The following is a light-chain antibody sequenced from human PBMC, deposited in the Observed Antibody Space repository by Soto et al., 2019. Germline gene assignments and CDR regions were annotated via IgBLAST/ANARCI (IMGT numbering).Light chain of an antibody. CDR2: DVS. J-gene: IGLJ1*01. V-gene: IGLV2-14*01. CDR1: SSDVGGYNY. Sequence: QSALTQPAPVSGSPGQSITISCTGTSSDVGGYNYVSWYQQHPGKAPKLMIYDVSNRPSGVSNRFSGSKSGNTASLTISWLQAEDEADYYCSSYTSSSTLNYVFGTGTKVTVL. CDR3: SSYTSSSTLNYV.